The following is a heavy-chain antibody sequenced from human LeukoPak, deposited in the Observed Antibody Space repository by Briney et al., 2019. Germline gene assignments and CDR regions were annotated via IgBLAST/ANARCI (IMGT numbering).Heavy chain of an antibody. CDR1: GGSISSHY. CDR2: IYYSGST. J-gene: IGHJ6*03. V-gene: IGHV4-59*11. Sequence: PSETLSLTCTVSGGSISSHYWSWIRQPPGKGLEWIGYIYYSGSTNYNPSLKSRVTISVDTSKNQFSLRLSSVTAADTAVYYCARDRGCSGGSCYRYGDYYYMDVWGKGTTVTVS. CDR3: ARDRGCSGGSCYRYGDYYYMDV. D-gene: IGHD2-15*01.